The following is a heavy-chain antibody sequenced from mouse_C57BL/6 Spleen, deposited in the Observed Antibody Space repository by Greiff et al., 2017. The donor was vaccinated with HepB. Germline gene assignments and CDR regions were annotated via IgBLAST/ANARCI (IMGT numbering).Heavy chain of an antibody. V-gene: IGHV1-74*01. CDR1: GYTFTSYW. CDR3: AIIDYGTLFAY. CDR2: IHPSDSDT. Sequence: VQLQQPGAELVKPGASVKVSCKASGYTFTSYWMHWVKQRPGQGLEWIGRIHPSDSDTNYNQKFKGKATVTVDKSSSTAYMQLSSLTSEDSAVYYCAIIDYGTLFAYWGQGTLVTVSA. D-gene: IGHD1-1*01. J-gene: IGHJ3*01.